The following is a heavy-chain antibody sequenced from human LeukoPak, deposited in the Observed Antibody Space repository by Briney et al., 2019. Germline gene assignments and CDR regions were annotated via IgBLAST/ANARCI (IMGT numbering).Heavy chain of an antibody. CDR2: FSPSGST. J-gene: IGHJ4*02. Sequence: KPSETLSLTCPASGGSISSNYWSWIRQPAGKGLEWIGRFSPSGSTNYNPSLKSRVTMSVDTSKNQFSLNLSSVTAADTAVYYCARGPNSALWGQGTLVTVSS. CDR3: ARGPNSAL. V-gene: IGHV4-4*07. CDR1: GGSISSNY. D-gene: IGHD4-23*01.